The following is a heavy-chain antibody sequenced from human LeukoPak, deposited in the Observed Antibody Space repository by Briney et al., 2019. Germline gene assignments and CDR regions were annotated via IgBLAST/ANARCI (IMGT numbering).Heavy chain of an antibody. Sequence: GASVKVSCKASGGTFTSYDINWVRQATGQGLEWMGWMNPNSGNTGYAQKFQGRVTMTRNTSISTAYMELSSLRSEDTAVYYCARVDSSGYYWYYYYGMDVWGQGTTVTVSS. CDR1: GGTFTSYD. CDR3: ARVDSSGYYWYYYYGMDV. D-gene: IGHD3-22*01. CDR2: MNPNSGNT. V-gene: IGHV1-8*01. J-gene: IGHJ6*02.